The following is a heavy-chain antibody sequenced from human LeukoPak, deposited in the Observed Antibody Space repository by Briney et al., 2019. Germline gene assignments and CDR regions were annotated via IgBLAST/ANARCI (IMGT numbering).Heavy chain of an antibody. J-gene: IGHJ4*02. Sequence: AGGSLRLSCAASGFIFTSYDMHWVRQAPDKGPEWVAVTSSDGGLKFYADSVKGRFTISRDNSKNTLFLQMNSLRPEDTAVYSCARDPVSDKPDYFDDWGQGTLVTVSS. CDR2: TSSDGGLK. CDR1: GFIFTSYD. V-gene: IGHV3-30*03. CDR3: ARDPVSDKPDYFDD. D-gene: IGHD1-14*01.